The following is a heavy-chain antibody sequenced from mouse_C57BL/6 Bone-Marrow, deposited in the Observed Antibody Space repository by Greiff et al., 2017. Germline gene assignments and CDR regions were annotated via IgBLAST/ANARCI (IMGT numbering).Heavy chain of an antibody. CDR3: ASASNYYGSSYYLDY. D-gene: IGHD1-1*01. CDR1: GYTFTDYY. J-gene: IGHJ2*01. CDR2: INPNNGGT. Sequence: EVQLQQSGPELVKPGASVKISCKASGYTFTDYYMNWVKQSHGKSLEWIGDINPNNGGTSYNQKFKGKATLTVDKSSSTAYMELRSLTSEDSAVYYCASASNYYGSSYYLDYWGQGTTLTVSS. V-gene: IGHV1-26*01.